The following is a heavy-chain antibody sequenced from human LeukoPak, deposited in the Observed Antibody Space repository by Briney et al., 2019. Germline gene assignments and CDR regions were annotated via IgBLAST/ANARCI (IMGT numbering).Heavy chain of an antibody. V-gene: IGHV4-34*01. CDR1: GGSFSGYY. CDR3: ARGSTYYGSGSYRGYYYYYGMDV. D-gene: IGHD3-10*01. CDR2: INHSGST. Sequence: TSETLSLTCAVYGGSFSGYYWSWIRQPPGKGLEWIGEINHSGSTNYNPSLKSRVTISVDTSKNQFSLKLSSVTAADTAVYYCARGSTYYGSGSYRGYYYYYGMDVWGQGTTVTVSS. J-gene: IGHJ6*02.